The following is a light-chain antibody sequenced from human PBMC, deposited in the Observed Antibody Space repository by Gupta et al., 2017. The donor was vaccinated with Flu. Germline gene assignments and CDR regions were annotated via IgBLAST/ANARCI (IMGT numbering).Light chain of an antibody. Sequence: ERATLSCRASQSVSRYLAWYQQKPGQAPRLLIYDASNRATGIPARFSGSGSGTDFTLTISSLEPEDFAVYYCQQRRNWPRLTFGGGTKVEIK. J-gene: IGKJ4*01. CDR2: DAS. V-gene: IGKV3-11*01. CDR3: QQRRNWPRLT. CDR1: QSVSRY.